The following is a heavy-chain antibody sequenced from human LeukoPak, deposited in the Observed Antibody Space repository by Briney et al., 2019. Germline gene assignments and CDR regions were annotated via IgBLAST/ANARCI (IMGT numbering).Heavy chain of an antibody. CDR2: IKQDGSEK. CDR1: GFTFSSYW. J-gene: IGHJ3*02. CDR3: AKASSSTWYLPTSDI. Sequence: GGSLRLSCAASGFTFSSYWMSWVRQAPGKGLEWVANIKQDGSEKYYVDSVKGRFTISRDNAKNSLYLQMNSLRAEDTAVYHCAKASSSTWYLPTSDIWGLGTMVTVSS. D-gene: IGHD6-13*01. V-gene: IGHV3-7*01.